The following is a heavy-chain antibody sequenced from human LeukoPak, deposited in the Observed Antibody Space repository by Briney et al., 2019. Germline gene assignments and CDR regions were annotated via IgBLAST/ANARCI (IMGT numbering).Heavy chain of an antibody. CDR3: ARDGLPQRGSWFDP. V-gene: IGHV3-21*01. CDR2: ISSSSSYI. J-gene: IGHJ5*02. CDR1: GFTFSMYS. D-gene: IGHD3/OR15-3a*01. Sequence: PGGSLRLSCAASGFTFSMYSMNWVRQAPGKGLEWVSSISSSSSYIYYVDSVRGRFTISRDNAKNSLYLQMNSLRAEDTAVYYCARDGLPQRGSWFDPWGQGTLVTVSS.